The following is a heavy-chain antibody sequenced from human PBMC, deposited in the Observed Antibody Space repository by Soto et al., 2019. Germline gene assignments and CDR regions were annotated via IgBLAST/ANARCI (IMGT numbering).Heavy chain of an antibody. D-gene: IGHD3-10*01. CDR2: ISAYNGNT. CDR3: ARDKGDGSGSYYGY. Sequence: QVQLVQSGAEVKKPGASVKVACKASGYTFTSYGINWVRQAPGQGLEWMGWISAYNGNTNYAQKLQGRVTMTTDTXSSTADMELRSLRSDDTAVFYCARDKGDGSGSYYGYWGQGTLVTVSS. V-gene: IGHV1-18*01. CDR1: GYTFTSYG. J-gene: IGHJ4*02.